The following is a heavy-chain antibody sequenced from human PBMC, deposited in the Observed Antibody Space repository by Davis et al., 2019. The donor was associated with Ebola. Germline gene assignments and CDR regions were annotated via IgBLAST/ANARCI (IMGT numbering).Heavy chain of an antibody. CDR3: AKVLIVLMVYAPLDY. CDR2: ISSSSSYI. CDR1: GFTFSSYS. V-gene: IGHV3-21*01. D-gene: IGHD2-8*01. Sequence: PGGSLRLSCAASGFTFSSYSMNWVRQAPGKGLEWVSSISSSSSYIYYADSVKGRFTISRDNAKNSLYLQMNSLRAEDTAVYYCAKVLIVLMVYAPLDYWGQGTLVTVSS. J-gene: IGHJ4*02.